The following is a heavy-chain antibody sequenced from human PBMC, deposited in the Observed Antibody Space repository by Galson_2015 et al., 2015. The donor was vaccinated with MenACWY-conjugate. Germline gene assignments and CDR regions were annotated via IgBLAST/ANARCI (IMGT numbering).Heavy chain of an antibody. Sequence: SLRLSCAASGFTFGDSAMHWVRQAPGEGLEWVSAINWSATSTSYADSVKGRFTISRDNAKNSLYLQMSSLGVEDTAFYFCVRVGLVSTGDDWGQGALVTVSS. D-gene: IGHD5/OR15-5a*01. J-gene: IGHJ4*02. CDR2: INWSATST. CDR3: VRVGLVSTGDD. CDR1: GFTFGDSA. V-gene: IGHV3-20*04.